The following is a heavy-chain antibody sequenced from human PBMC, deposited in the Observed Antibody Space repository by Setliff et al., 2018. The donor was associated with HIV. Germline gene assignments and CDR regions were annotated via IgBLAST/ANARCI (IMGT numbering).Heavy chain of an antibody. J-gene: IGHJ4*02. CDR2: ISPQNGVA. V-gene: IGHV1-2*06. D-gene: IGHD1-1*01. CDR3: ARARWNDVSPLYYSDL. CDR1: GYMMFGYK. Sequence: ASVKVSCKAGGYMMFGYKMSWLRQAPGQGLEWIGRISPQNGVAEYAPKFQGRATMTRDTSISTAYMELSRLRSDDTAVYYCARARWNDVSPLYYSDLWGQGTRVTVSS.